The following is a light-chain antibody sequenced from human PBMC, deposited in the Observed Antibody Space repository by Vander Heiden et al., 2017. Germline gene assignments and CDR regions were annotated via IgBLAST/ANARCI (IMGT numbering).Light chain of an antibody. CDR1: QSISSY. V-gene: IGKV1-39*01. J-gene: IGKJ1*01. CDR2: AAS. CDR3: QQSYSTPRT. Sequence: DIQLTQSPSSLSASVGDRVTITCRASQSISSYLNWYQQKPGKAPKLLIYAASSFQSAVPSTFSGSGSGTDFTLSISILQPEDFATYFCQQSYSTPRTFGQGTKVEIK.